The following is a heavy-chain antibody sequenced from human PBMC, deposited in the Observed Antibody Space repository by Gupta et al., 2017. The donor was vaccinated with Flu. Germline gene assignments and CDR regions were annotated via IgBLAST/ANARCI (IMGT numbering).Heavy chain of an antibody. CDR2: ISGSGGST. CDR1: AFPFSSYA. V-gene: IGHV3-23*01. D-gene: IGHD1-26*01. CDR3: AKGTTTTHPTRYYYYGMDV. Sequence: EVQRLESGGGLVQPGGSLRLSCAASAFPFSSYAMGWVRQAPGKGLEWVSAISGSGGSTYYADSVKGRFTISRDNSKNTLYLQMNSLRAEDTAVYYCAKGTTTTHPTRYYYYGMDVWGQGTTVTVSS. J-gene: IGHJ6*02.